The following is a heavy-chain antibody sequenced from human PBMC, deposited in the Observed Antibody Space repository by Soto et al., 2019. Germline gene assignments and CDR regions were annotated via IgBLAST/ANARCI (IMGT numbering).Heavy chain of an antibody. D-gene: IGHD4-17*01. CDR2: IIPIFGTA. CDR3: AREAYGDYENWYFDL. V-gene: IGHV1-69*06. Sequence: QVQLVQSGAEVKKPGSSVKVSCKASGGTFSSYAISWVRQAPGQGLEWMGGIIPIFGTANYAQKFQGRVTITADKSTSTAYMELCSLRSEDTAVYYCAREAYGDYENWYFDLWGRGTLVTVSS. CDR1: GGTFSSYA. J-gene: IGHJ2*01.